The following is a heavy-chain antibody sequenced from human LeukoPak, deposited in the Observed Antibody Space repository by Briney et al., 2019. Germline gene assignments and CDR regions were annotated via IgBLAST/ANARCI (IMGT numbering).Heavy chain of an antibody. CDR3: FIYYYGSGSYIYFDY. V-gene: IGHV1-69*06. CDR2: IIPIFGTP. D-gene: IGHD3-10*01. CDR1: GGTFSSYA. Sequence: ALVKVSCKASGGTFSSYAISWVRQAPGQGLEWMGGIIPIFGTPNYAQKFQGRVTITADKSTTTAYMELSSLRSEDTAVYYCFIYYYGSGSYIYFDYWGQGTLVTVSS. J-gene: IGHJ4*02.